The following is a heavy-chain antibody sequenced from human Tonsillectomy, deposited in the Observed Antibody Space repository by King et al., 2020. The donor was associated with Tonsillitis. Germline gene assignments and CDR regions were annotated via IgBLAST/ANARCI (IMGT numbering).Heavy chain of an antibody. J-gene: IGHJ4*02. CDR2: IYYNGST. Sequence: VQLQESGPGLVKPSQTLSLTCAVSGGSLSRGEYFWGWIRQPPGKGLEWIGDIYYNGSTYYNPSLKSRVTMSLDTSKNQFSLRLSSVAAADTAVYYCASADYYASGNYYDYWGQGALVTVSS. CDR3: ASADYYASGNYYDY. CDR1: GGSLSRGEYF. D-gene: IGHD3-10*01. V-gene: IGHV4-30-4*01.